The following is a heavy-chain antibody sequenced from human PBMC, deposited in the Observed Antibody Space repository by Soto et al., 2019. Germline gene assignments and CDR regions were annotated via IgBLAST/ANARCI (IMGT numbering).Heavy chain of an antibody. J-gene: IGHJ6*02. Sequence: LRLSCAGSGFSFGSYEMHWVRQAPGKGLEWVTFTSYDGSINYYADSVKGRFTMSRDNSKNLLYLQMNSLRTEDTAVYYCVRRSTVSYYAVAVWGQGTTVTVSS. CDR2: TSYDGSIN. CDR1: GFSFGSYE. D-gene: IGHD4-17*01. CDR3: VRRSTVSYYAVAV. V-gene: IGHV3-30*04.